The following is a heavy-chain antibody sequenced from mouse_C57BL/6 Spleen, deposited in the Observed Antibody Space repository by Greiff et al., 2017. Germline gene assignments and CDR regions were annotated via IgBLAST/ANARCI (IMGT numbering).Heavy chain of an antibody. CDR1: GYSFTGYY. Sequence: VQLQQSGPELVKPGASVKISCKASGYSFTGYYMNWVKQSPEKSLEWIGEINPSTGGTTYNQKFKAKATLTVDKSSSTAYMQLKSLTSEDSAVYYCARWYDYEGNAMDYWGQGTSVTVSS. D-gene: IGHD2-4*01. J-gene: IGHJ4*01. V-gene: IGHV1-42*01. CDR3: ARWYDYEGNAMDY. CDR2: INPSTGGT.